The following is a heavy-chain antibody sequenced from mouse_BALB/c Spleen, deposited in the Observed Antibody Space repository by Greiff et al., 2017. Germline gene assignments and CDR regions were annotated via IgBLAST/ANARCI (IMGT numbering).Heavy chain of an antibody. J-gene: IGHJ4*01. D-gene: IGHD3-2*02. V-gene: IGHV5-17*02. Sequence: EVKLQESGGGLVQPGGSRKLSCAASGFTFSSFGMHWVRQAPEKGLEWVAYISSGSGTIYYADTVKGRFTISRDNPKNTLFLQMTSLTSEDTAMYYFARKARFYPSYPMDYWGQGTSVTVSS. CDR1: GFTFSSFG. CDR3: ARKARFYPSYPMDY. CDR2: ISSGSGTI.